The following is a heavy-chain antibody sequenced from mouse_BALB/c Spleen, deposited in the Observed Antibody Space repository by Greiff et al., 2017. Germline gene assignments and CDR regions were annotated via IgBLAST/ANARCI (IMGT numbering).Heavy chain of an antibody. Sequence: EVKVVESGGGLVKPGGSLKLSCAASGFTFSSFGMHWVRQAPEKGLEWVAYISSGSSTIYYADTVKGRFTISRDNPKNTLFLQMTSLRSEDTAMYYCARWHAYYAMDYGGQGTSVTVSS. CDR2: ISSGSSTI. D-gene: IGHD3-1*01. J-gene: IGHJ4*01. CDR3: ARWHAYYAMDY. CDR1: GFTFSSFG. V-gene: IGHV5-17*02.